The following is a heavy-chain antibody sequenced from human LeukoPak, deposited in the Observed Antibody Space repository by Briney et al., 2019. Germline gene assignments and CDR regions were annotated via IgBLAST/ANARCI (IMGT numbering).Heavy chain of an antibody. Sequence: ASVKVSCKASGYTFTAYYMHWVRQAPGQGLEWMGWISAYNGNTNYAQKLQGRVTMTTDTSTSTAYMELRSLRSDDTAVYYCARGYHYYDSSGYKYPYAFDIWGQGTMVTVSS. CDR3: ARGYHYYDSSGYKYPYAFDI. CDR1: GYTFTAYY. J-gene: IGHJ3*02. CDR2: ISAYNGNT. V-gene: IGHV1-18*04. D-gene: IGHD3-22*01.